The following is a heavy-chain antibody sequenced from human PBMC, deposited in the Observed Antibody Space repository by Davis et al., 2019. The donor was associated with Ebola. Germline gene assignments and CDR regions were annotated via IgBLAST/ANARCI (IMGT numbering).Heavy chain of an antibody. CDR3: ARARYSSSWYMGGMDV. D-gene: IGHD6-13*01. V-gene: IGHV1-69*05. Sequence: AASVKVSCKASGGTFSSYAISWVRQAPGQGLEWMGGIIPIFGTANYAQKFQGRVTMTRDTSTSTVYMELSSLRSEDTAVYYCARARYSSSWYMGGMDVWGKGTTVTVSS. CDR1: GGTFSSYA. J-gene: IGHJ6*04. CDR2: IIPIFGTA.